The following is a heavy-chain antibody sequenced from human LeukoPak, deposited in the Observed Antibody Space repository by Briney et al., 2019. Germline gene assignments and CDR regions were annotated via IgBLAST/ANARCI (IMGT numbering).Heavy chain of an antibody. CDR3: MRDYMGWFDP. D-gene: IGHD3-10*01. CDR1: GFSLSNFQ. V-gene: IGHV3-30-3*01. CDR2: ISLDGSTE. Sequence: GGSLRLSCVASGFSLSNFQMYWVLQAPGKGLEWVSIISLDGSTEFYADSVKGRFTISRDTASNTMHLEMNNLRIEDTAVYYCMRDYMGWFDPWGQGSLVTVSS. J-gene: IGHJ5*02.